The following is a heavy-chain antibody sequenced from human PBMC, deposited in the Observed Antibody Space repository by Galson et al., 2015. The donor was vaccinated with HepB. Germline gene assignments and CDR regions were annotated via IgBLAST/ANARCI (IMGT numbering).Heavy chain of an antibody. D-gene: IGHD5-18*01. CDR2: IYPGDSDT. J-gene: IGHJ4*02. Sequence: QSGAEVKKPGESLKISCKGSGYSFTSYWIGWVRQMPGKGLEWMGIIYPGDSDTRYSPSFQGQVTISADKSISTAYLQWSSLKASDTAMYYCARPPREYSYGHDPLRAGIDYWGQGTLVTVSS. CDR3: ARPPREYSYGHDPLRAGIDY. CDR1: GYSFTSYW. V-gene: IGHV5-51*03.